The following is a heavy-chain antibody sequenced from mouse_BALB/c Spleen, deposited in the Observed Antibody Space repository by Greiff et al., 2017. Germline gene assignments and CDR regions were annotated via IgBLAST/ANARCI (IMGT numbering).Heavy chain of an antibody. Sequence: EVKLVESGGGLVQPGGSRKLSCAASGFTFSSFGMHWVRQAPEKGLEWVAYISSGSSTIYYADTVKGRFTISRDNPKNTLFLQMTSLRSEDTAMYYCARGNYRYALDYWGQGTTLTVSS. D-gene: IGHD2-14*01. CDR3: ARGNYRYALDY. CDR2: ISSGSSTI. J-gene: IGHJ2*01. CDR1: GFTFSSFG. V-gene: IGHV5-17*02.